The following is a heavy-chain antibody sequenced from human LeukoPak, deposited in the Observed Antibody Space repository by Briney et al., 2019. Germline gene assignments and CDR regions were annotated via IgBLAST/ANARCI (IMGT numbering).Heavy chain of an antibody. Sequence: TSETLSLTCTVSGDSISSGSYYWSWIRQPAGKGLEWIGRIYISGSTNYNPSLKSRVTISVDTSKNQFSLKLSSVTAADSAVYYCARETSQKGAHYMDVWGKGTTVTISS. V-gene: IGHV4-61*02. CDR2: IYISGST. D-gene: IGHD3-16*01. CDR1: GDSISSGSYY. J-gene: IGHJ6*03. CDR3: ARETSQKGAHYMDV.